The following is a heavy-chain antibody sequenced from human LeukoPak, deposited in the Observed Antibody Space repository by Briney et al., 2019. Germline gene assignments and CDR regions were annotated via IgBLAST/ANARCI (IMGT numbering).Heavy chain of an antibody. V-gene: IGHV3-30*02. CDR3: AKEQQQLFHY. J-gene: IGHJ4*02. CDR1: GFTFSSYG. CDR2: IRYDGSNK. D-gene: IGHD6-13*01. Sequence: GRSLRLSCAASGFTFSSYGMHWVRQAPGKGLEWVAFIRYDGSNKYYADSVKGRFTISRDNSKNTLYLQMNSLRAEDTAVYYCAKEQQQLFHYWGQGTLVTVSS.